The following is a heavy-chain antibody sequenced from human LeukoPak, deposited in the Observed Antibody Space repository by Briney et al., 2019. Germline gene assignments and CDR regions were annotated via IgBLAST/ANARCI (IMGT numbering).Heavy chain of an antibody. CDR3: TKDVLRCSGGSCYSRVAEYFHH. V-gene: IGHV3-23*01. Sequence: GGSLRLSCAASGFTFVSYGVSWGRQAPGKWLEWVSSISGSGRTTYDAESVKCRFNISRDNSKTTLNLQMNSLRAEDTAVYYCTKDVLRCSGGSCYSRVAEYFHHGGQGTLATVTA. J-gene: IGHJ1*01. D-gene: IGHD2-15*01. CDR2: ISGSGRTT. CDR1: GFTFVSYG.